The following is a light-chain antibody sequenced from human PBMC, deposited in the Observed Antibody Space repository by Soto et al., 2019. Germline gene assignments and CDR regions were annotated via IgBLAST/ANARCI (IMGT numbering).Light chain of an antibody. J-gene: IGKJ3*01. CDR3: QQRDRWRGVT. Sequence: EIVLTQSPATLSLSPGERATLSCRASQSIGSHLAWYQQKPGQAPSLLIYDASYRASGIPARFSGSGSGTDFTLTITGLEPEDFAFYYWQQRDRWRGVTFGPGTRVDIK. CDR1: QSIGSH. V-gene: IGKV3-11*01. CDR2: DAS.